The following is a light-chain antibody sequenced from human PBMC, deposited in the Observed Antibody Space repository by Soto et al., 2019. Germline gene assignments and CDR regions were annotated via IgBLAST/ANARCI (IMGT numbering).Light chain of an antibody. J-gene: IGKJ1*01. CDR2: AAS. CDR1: QDIRND. Sequence: AFQMTQSPSSLSASVVDRVTITCRASQDIRNDLGWYQQKPGKAPRLLIYAASILQSGVPSRFSGSGSGTDFTLTISSLQPEDFATYYCLQDYSFPWTFGQGTKVEIK. CDR3: LQDYSFPWT. V-gene: IGKV1-6*01.